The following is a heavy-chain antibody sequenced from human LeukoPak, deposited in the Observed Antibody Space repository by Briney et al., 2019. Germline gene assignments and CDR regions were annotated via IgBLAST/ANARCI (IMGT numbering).Heavy chain of an antibody. CDR2: ITAYNGNT. CDR3: ARDLPPYYFDY. CDR1: GYTFITYG. V-gene: IGHV1-18*01. J-gene: IGHJ4*02. Sequence: ASVKVSCKASGYTFITYGINWVRQAPGQGLEWMGWITAYNGNTNYAQKLQGRVTMTTDTSTSTAYMDLRSLRSDDTAVYYCARDLPPYYFDYWGQGTLVTVSS.